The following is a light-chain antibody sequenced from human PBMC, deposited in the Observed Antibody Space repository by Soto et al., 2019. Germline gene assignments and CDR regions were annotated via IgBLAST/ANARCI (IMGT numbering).Light chain of an antibody. CDR1: QRVYNW. J-gene: IGKJ3*01. CDR2: SVS. Sequence: IEMTQYPSTVSASVGARVTITCRASQRVYNWLAWYQQKPGKAPKLLISSVSTLESGVPSWFSGSGSGTEFTLAISSLQPEDLGTYYCQQYNSYLSFGPGTKVEI. CDR3: QQYNSYLS. V-gene: IGKV1-5*01.